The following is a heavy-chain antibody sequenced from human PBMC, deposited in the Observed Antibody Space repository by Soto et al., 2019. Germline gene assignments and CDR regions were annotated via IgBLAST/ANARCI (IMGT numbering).Heavy chain of an antibody. V-gene: IGHV3-23*01. J-gene: IGHJ4*02. CDR3: AKDSTPAYDYGDYYFDY. D-gene: IGHD4-17*01. CDR2: ISGSGGST. CDR1: GFTFSSYA. Sequence: PGESLKISCAASGFTFSSYAMSWVRQAPGKGLEWVSAISGSGGSTYYADSVKGRFTISRDNSKNTLYLQMNSLRAEDTAVYYCAKDSTPAYDYGDYYFDYWGQGTLVTVSS.